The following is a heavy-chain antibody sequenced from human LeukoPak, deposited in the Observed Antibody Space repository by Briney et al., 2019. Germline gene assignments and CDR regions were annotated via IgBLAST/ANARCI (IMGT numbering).Heavy chain of an antibody. CDR2: INPNSGGT. Sequence: ASVKVSCKASGYTFTGYYMHWVRQAPGQGLEWMGWINPNSGGTNYAQKFQGWVTMTRDTSISTAYMELSRLRPDDTAVYYCARGYSSGWYDRIFEYWGQGTLVTVSS. CDR1: GYTFTGYY. D-gene: IGHD6-19*01. CDR3: ARGYSSGWYDRIFEY. V-gene: IGHV1-2*04. J-gene: IGHJ4*02.